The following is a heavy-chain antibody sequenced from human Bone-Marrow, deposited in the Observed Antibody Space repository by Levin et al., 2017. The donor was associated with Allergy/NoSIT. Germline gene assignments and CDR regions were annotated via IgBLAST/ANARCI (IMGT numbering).Heavy chain of an antibody. J-gene: IGHJ5*01. D-gene: IGHD3-10*01. Sequence: GASVKVSCKASGYSFSDFELNWVRQAAGQGLEWVGRMNPKTGNSDYAQRFQGRVTMTTDTSISTLYMELSGLRSEDTAVYYCTKVSTRYGSGTPTDFDSWGQGTLVTVSS. CDR2: MNPKTGNS. V-gene: IGHV1-8*01. CDR3: TKVSTRYGSGTPTDFDS. CDR1: GYSFSDFE.